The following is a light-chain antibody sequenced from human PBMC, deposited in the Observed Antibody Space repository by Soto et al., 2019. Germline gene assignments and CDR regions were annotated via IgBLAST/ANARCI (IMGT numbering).Light chain of an antibody. Sequence: DIQMTQSPSTLSASVGDRVTITCRASQSISSWLAWYQQKPGQAPRLLIYDASSRATAIPARFSGSGSGTDFTLTISSLEPEDFALYYCQQRSDWPRTFGQGTKV. V-gene: IGKV1-5*01. J-gene: IGKJ1*01. CDR3: QQRSDWPRT. CDR2: DAS. CDR1: QSISSW.